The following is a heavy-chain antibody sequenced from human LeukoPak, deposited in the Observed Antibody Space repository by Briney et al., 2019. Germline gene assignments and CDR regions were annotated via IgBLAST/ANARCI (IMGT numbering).Heavy chain of an antibody. CDR2: INPSGGRT. D-gene: IGHD3-10*01. Sequence: ASVKVSCKASGYTFTTYYIHWVRQAPGQGLEWMGIINPSGGRTSYAQRFQGRVTMTSDTSTTTVYMELSSLRSEDTAAYYCARFRFYGSGNYGAVGYLDYWGQGTLVTASS. CDR1: GYTFTTYY. J-gene: IGHJ4*02. CDR3: ARFRFYGSGNYGAVGYLDY. V-gene: IGHV1-46*01.